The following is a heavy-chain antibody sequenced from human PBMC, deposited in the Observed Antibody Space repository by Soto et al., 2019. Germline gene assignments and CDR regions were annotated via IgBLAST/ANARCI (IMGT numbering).Heavy chain of an antibody. CDR1: GFTFSNFG. CDR2: ISGSGGSA. Sequence: GGSLRLSCGASGFTFSNFGMTWVRQAPGKWLEWVSGISGSGGSAYYADSVKGRFTISRDNAKNSLYLQMNSLRAEDTAVYYCARDRGGFCSGGSCSYYGMDVWGQGTTVTVSS. J-gene: IGHJ6*02. CDR3: ARDRGGFCSGGSCSYYGMDV. V-gene: IGHV3-23*01. D-gene: IGHD2-15*01.